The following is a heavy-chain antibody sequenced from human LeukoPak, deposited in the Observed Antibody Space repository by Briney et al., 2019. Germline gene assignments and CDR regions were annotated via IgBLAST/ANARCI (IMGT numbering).Heavy chain of an antibody. Sequence: SETLSLTCTVSGGSISGSTYYWGWIRQPPGKGLEWIGSIYYSGSTYYNPSLRSRVTISVDTSKNEFSVKLSSVTAADTAVYYCARGSQYYYDSTGYYSHDFWGQGTLVTVSS. J-gene: IGHJ4*02. D-gene: IGHD3-22*01. CDR3: ARGSQYYYDSTGYYSHDF. V-gene: IGHV4-39*01. CDR1: GGSISGSTYY. CDR2: IYYSGST.